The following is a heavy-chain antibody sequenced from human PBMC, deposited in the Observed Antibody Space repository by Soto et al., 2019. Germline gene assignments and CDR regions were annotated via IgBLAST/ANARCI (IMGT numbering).Heavy chain of an antibody. CDR1: GYRFTSYW. V-gene: IGHV5-51*01. J-gene: IGHJ6*02. CDR2: IYPGDSDT. CDR3: ARSTEYYSSSWYFRMDV. Sequence: LGESLKISCKGSGYRFTSYWIGWVRQMPGKGLEWMGIIYPGDSDTRYSPSFQGQVTISADKSISTAYLQWSSLKASDTAMYYCARSTEYYSSSWYFRMDVRGQGTTVTVSS. D-gene: IGHD6-13*01.